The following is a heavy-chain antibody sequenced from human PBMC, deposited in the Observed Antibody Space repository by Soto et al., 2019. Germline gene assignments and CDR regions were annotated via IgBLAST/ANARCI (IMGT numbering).Heavy chain of an antibody. CDR1: GYTFTSYA. Sequence: ASVKVSCKASGYTFTSYARHWVRQAPGQRLEWMGWINAGNGNTKYSQKFQGRVTITRDTSASTAYMELSSLRSEDTAVYYCARDYYDSSGYYSHDAFDIWGQGTMVTVSS. CDR3: ARDYYDSSGYYSHDAFDI. J-gene: IGHJ3*02. D-gene: IGHD3-22*01. CDR2: INAGNGNT. V-gene: IGHV1-3*01.